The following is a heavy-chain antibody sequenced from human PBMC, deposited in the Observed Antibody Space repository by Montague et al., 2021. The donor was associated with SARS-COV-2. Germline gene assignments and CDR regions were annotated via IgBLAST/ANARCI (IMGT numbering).Heavy chain of an antibody. D-gene: IGHD6-13*01. CDR2: IKQDGSEK. Sequence: SLRLSCAASGFTLSFHWMSWVRQAQGKGLEWVANIKQDGSEKYYVDSVKGRFTISRDNAKNSLYLQMNSLRAEDTAVYYCARVPSSSWYFEYWGQGTLVTVSS. V-gene: IGHV3-7*01. J-gene: IGHJ4*02. CDR3: ARVPSSSWYFEY. CDR1: GFTLSFHW.